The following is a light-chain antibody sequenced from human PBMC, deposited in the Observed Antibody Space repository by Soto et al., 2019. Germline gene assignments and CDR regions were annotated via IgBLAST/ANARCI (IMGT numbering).Light chain of an antibody. Sequence: EIVMTQSPATLSVSPGERATLSCRASQSISNSLAWYQHKIGQAPSLLIYDASTRATGIPARFSGSGSGTEFTLTISSLQSEDFAVYFCQQYYNWPMYTFGQGT. CDR3: QQYYNWPMYT. V-gene: IGKV3-15*01. CDR2: DAS. CDR1: QSISNS. J-gene: IGKJ2*01.